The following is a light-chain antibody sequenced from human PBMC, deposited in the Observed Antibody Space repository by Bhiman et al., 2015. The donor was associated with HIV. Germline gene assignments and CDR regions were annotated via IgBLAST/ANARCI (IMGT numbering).Light chain of an antibody. CDR1: KLGDKY. CDR2: QDT. V-gene: IGLV3-1*01. CDR3: GTWDSTLSSVL. Sequence: SYELTQPPSVSVSPGQTASITCSGDKLGDKYVSWYQQKPGQSPVLVIYQDTKRPSGIPERFSGSKSGTSATLAITGLQTGDEADYYCGTWDSTLSSVLFGGGTKLTVL. J-gene: IGLJ2*01.